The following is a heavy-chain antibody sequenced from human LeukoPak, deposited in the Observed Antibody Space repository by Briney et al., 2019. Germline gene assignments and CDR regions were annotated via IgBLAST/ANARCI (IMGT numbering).Heavy chain of an antibody. Sequence: PGGSLRLSCAASGFTFSSYWMSWVRQAPGKGLEWVANIKQDGSEKYYVDSVKGRFTISRDNAKNSLYLQMNSPRAEDTAVYYCARHIVVVPAYYFDYWGQGTLVTVSS. V-gene: IGHV3-7*01. D-gene: IGHD2-2*01. CDR2: IKQDGSEK. CDR3: ARHIVVVPAYYFDY. J-gene: IGHJ4*02. CDR1: GFTFSSYW.